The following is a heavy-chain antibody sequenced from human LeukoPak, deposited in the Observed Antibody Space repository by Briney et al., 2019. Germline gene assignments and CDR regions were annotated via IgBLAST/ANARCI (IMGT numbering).Heavy chain of an antibody. D-gene: IGHD2/OR15-2a*01. Sequence: GGSLRLSCAASGFIVSKNWMHWVRQAPGKGLVWVSRINSDGSSTSNADSVKGRFTMSRDNAKNTLYLQMNSLRAEDTAVYYCARGNYYGMDVWGQGTTVTVSS. CDR1: GFIVSKNW. J-gene: IGHJ6*02. CDR2: INSDGSST. CDR3: ARGNYYGMDV. V-gene: IGHV3-74*01.